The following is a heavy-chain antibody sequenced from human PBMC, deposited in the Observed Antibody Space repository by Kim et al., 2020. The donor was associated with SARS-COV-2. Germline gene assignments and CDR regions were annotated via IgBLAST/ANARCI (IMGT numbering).Heavy chain of an antibody. J-gene: IGHJ3*01. CDR1: GFTFSRFA. D-gene: IGHD2-15*01. V-gene: IGHV3-23*01. CDR3: AKVVSGGYVSTDV. Sequence: GGSLRLSCATSGFTFSRFAMNWFRQAPGKGLEWVSAIGGSGGTTYDAESVKGRFTISRDNAKNTVFLQMRSLRVEDTAVYYCAKVVSGGYVSTDV. CDR2: IGGSGGTT.